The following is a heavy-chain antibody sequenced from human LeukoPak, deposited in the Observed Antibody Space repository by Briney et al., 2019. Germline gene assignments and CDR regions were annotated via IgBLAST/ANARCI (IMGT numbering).Heavy chain of an antibody. D-gene: IGHD3-10*01. J-gene: IGHJ3*02. CDR3: ARDNRVSGAFDI. Sequence: PGGSLRLSCAASGFTFSSYAMHWVRQATGKGLEWVSTIDAAGDTYYPGSVKGRFTISRQNAKNSLYLQMDSLRAGDTAVYYCARDNRVSGAFDIWGQGTMVTVSS. CDR1: GFTFSSYA. V-gene: IGHV3-13*01. CDR2: IDAAGDT.